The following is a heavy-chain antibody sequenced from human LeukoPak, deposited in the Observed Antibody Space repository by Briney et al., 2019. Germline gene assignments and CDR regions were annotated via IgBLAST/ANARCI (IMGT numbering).Heavy chain of an antibody. Sequence: ASVKVSCKASGYTFNNHYMYWVRQAPGQGLEWMGVINPSGGSTSYAQKFQGRVTMTRDTSTRTVYMEVNSLRAENTAVYYCARQGTYSSAIGMGYWGQGTLVTVSS. CDR3: ARQGTYSSAIGMGY. CDR2: INPSGGST. V-gene: IGHV1-46*02. CDR1: GYTFNNHY. J-gene: IGHJ4*02. D-gene: IGHD6-19*01.